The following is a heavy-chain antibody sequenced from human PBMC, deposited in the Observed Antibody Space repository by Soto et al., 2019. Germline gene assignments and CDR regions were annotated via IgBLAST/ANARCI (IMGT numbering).Heavy chain of an antibody. CDR1: GFTFSSYG. Sequence: QVQLVESGGGVVQPGRSLRLSCAASGFTFSSYGMHWVRQAPGKGLEWVAVISYDGSNKYYADSVKGRFTISRDNSKNTLYLQMNSLRAEDTAVYYCAKEGSGHCSGGSCRPSGVCYYYGMDVWGQGTTVTVSS. CDR3: AKEGSGHCSGGSCRPSGVCYYYGMDV. V-gene: IGHV3-30*18. CDR2: ISYDGSNK. J-gene: IGHJ6*02. D-gene: IGHD2-15*01.